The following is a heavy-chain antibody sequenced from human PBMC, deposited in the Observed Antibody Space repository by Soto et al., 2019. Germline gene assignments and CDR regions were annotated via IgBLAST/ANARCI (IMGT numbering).Heavy chain of an antibody. V-gene: IGHV1-58*02. D-gene: IGHD5-18*01. CDR3: AAGGSSVDTAMGPADY. Sequence: QMQLVQSGPELKKPGTSVKVSCKASGFTFTSDAMQWVRQARGQRIEWIGWIVVGSGNTNYAQKFQERVTITRDMSTSTAYMERSRLRSEDTAVYYCAAGGSSVDTAMGPADYWGQVTLVTVSS. J-gene: IGHJ4*02. CDR1: GFTFTSDA. CDR2: IVVGSGNT.